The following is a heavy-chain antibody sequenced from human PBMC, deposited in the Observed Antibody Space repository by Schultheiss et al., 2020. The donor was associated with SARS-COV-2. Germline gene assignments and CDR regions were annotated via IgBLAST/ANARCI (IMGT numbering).Heavy chain of an antibody. Sequence: SETLSLTCAVYGGSFNGDFWSWIRQPPGKGLEWIGEIKHSGSTNYNPSLKSRVTISVDTSKNKFSLKLTSATAADTAVYYCARAPIGMPRGRMDVWGQGTTVTVSS. CDR1: GGSFNGDF. CDR2: IKHSGST. D-gene: IGHD3-10*01. V-gene: IGHV4-34*01. J-gene: IGHJ6*02. CDR3: ARAPIGMPRGRMDV.